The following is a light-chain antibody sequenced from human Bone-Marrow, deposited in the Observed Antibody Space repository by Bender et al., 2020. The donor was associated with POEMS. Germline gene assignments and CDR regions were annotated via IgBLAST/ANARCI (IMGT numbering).Light chain of an antibody. CDR1: STDVGSYNL. CDR2: DVS. J-gene: IGLJ2*01. V-gene: IGLV2-11*01. CDR3: SSYAGSNDVV. Sequence: QSALTQPRSVSASPGQTVTIACTGTSTDVGSYNLVSWYQQHPGKAPKLMIYDVSKRPSGISNRFSGSKSGNTASLTIAGLQAEDEADYFCSSYAGSNDVVFGGGTKLTVL.